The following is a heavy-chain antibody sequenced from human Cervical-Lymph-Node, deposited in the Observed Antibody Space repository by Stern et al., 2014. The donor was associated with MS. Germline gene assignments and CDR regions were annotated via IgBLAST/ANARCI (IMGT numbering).Heavy chain of an antibody. CDR2: ISAYNGNT. V-gene: IGHV1-18*04. J-gene: IGHJ6*02. Sequence: VQLVQSGAEVKKPGASVKVSCKASGYTFTSYGISWGRQAPGQGLEWMGWISAYNGNTNYAQKLQGRVTMTTDTSTSTAYMGLRSLRSDDTAVYYCARDRQRWLQDYYYYGMDVWGQGTTVTVSS. CDR1: GYTFTSYG. CDR3: ARDRQRWLQDYYYYGMDV. D-gene: IGHD5-24*01.